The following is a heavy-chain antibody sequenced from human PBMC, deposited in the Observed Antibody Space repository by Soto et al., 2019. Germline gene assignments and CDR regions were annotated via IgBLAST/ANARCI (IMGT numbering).Heavy chain of an antibody. J-gene: IGHJ6*02. Sequence: SVKVSCKASGGTFSSYAISWVRQAPGQGLEWMGGIIPIFGTANYAQKFQGRVTITADKSTSTAYMELSSLRSEDTAVYYCARGNLVGATNYYYYGMDVWGQGTTVTVSS. V-gene: IGHV1-69*06. CDR1: GGTFSSYA. CDR3: ARGNLVGATNYYYYGMDV. CDR2: IIPIFGTA. D-gene: IGHD1-26*01.